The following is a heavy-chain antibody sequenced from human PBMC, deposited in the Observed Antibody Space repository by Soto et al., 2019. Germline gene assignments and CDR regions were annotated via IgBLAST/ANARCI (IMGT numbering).Heavy chain of an antibody. CDR1: GYTFTSYD. Sequence: GASVKVSCKASGYTFTSYDINWVRQATGQGLEWMGWMNPNSGNTGYAQKFQGRVTMTRNTSISTAYMELSSLRSEDTAVYYCARGLRWYYDSSGYSDAFDIWGQGTMVTVSS. J-gene: IGHJ3*02. CDR2: MNPNSGNT. CDR3: ARGLRWYYDSSGYSDAFDI. V-gene: IGHV1-8*01. D-gene: IGHD3-22*01.